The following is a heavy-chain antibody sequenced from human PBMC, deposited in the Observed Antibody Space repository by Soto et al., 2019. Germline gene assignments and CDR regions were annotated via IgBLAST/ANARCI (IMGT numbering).Heavy chain of an antibody. CDR2: IIHDGTDK. J-gene: IGHJ4*02. Sequence: QVQLVESGGGVVQPGRSLRLSCAASGFTFSTYTIHWVRRAPGKGLEWVTLIIHDGTDKYYADSVKGRFTISRDNSKNTLFLQMNSLRPEDTAVYYCGRDGGSGWLDYWGQGTLFTVSS. V-gene: IGHV3-30-3*01. CDR1: GFTFSTYT. CDR3: GRDGGSGWLDY. D-gene: IGHD6-19*01.